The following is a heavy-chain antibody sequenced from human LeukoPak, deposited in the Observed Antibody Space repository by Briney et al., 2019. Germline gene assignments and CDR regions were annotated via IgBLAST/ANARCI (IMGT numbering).Heavy chain of an antibody. J-gene: IGHJ3*01. Sequence: PGGSLRLSCAASGFSFSIYSMNWVRQAPGKGLEWVSSVSSSSTSIYYAASLKVRFTISRDNAKNSLFLQVNSLRDEDTAVYYCARGPPCSSTSCYVTGAFDFWGQGTMVTVSS. V-gene: IGHV3-21*01. D-gene: IGHD2-2*01. CDR2: VSSSSTSI. CDR1: GFSFSIYS. CDR3: ARGPPCSSTSCYVTGAFDF.